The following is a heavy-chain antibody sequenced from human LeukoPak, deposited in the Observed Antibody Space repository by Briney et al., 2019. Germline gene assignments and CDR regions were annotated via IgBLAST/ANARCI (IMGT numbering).Heavy chain of an antibody. J-gene: IGHJ6*03. CDR3: ARGIAARRLAYYYYMDV. D-gene: IGHD6-6*01. V-gene: IGHV1-69*13. CDR2: IIPIFGTA. Sequence: SVNVSCKASGGTFSSYAISWVRQAPGQGLEWMGGIIPIFGTANYAQKFQGRVTITADESTSTAYMELSSLRSEDTVVYYCARGIAARRLAYYYYMDVWGKGTTVTVSS. CDR1: GGTFSSYA.